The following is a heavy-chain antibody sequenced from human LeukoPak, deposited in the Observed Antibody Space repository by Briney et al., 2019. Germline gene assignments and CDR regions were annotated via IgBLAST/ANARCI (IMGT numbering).Heavy chain of an antibody. D-gene: IGHD3-22*01. CDR1: GGSISSSSYS. J-gene: IGHJ4*02. V-gene: IGHV4-39*01. CDR3: ARGRLYYYDSSGYYY. CDR2: IYYSGST. Sequence: PSETLSLTCTVSGGSISSSSYSWGWIRQPPGKGLEWIGSIYYSGSTYYNPSLKSRVTISVDTSKNQFSLKLSSVTAADTAVYYCARGRLYYYDSSGYYYWGQGTLVTVSS.